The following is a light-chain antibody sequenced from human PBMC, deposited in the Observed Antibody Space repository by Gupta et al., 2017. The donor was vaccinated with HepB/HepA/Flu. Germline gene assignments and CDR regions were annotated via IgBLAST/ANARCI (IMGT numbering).Light chain of an antibody. V-gene: IGKV2-30*01. CDR1: QSLVCTDGNAY. Sequence: DVVLTQSPLSLAVTLGEPASISCIPSQSLVCTDGNAYLNWLHQRPGPSPRRLIYKVSNRDSGGPDRCSGSGSGANVTRKSSRGDAEYVGVYCCVQATHCPLTFGGGTKVEIK. CDR3: VQATHCPLT. CDR2: KVS. J-gene: IGKJ4*01.